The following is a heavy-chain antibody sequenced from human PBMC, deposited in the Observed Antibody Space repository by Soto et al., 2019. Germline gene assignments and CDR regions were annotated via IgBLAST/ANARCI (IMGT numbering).Heavy chain of an antibody. V-gene: IGHV2-5*02. Sequence: QITLKESGPTLVKPTQTLTLTCTFSGFSLSTSGEGVGWVRQPPGKALEWLVFIYWDDDKRYSPSLRSRLTITKDASKNQVVLTMTNVDPVDTATYFCAHRRIGVSQWNYGDFDYWGQGTLVTVSS. J-gene: IGHJ4*02. CDR3: AHRRIGVSQWNYGDFDY. CDR2: IYWDDDK. CDR1: GFSLSTSGEG. D-gene: IGHD6-19*01.